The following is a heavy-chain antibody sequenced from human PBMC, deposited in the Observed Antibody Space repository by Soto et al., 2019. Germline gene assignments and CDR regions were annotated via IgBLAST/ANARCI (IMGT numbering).Heavy chain of an antibody. CDR3: AGWAVAGTRRPDDAFDI. CDR2: IYPGDSDT. J-gene: IGHJ3*02. Sequence: EVQLVQSGAEVKKPGESLKISCKGSGYSFTSYWIGWVRQMPGKGLEWMGIIYPGDSDTRYSPSFQGQVAISADKSISTAYLQWSSLKASDTAMYYCAGWAVAGTRRPDDAFDIWGQGTMVTVSS. CDR1: GYSFTSYW. D-gene: IGHD6-19*01. V-gene: IGHV5-51*03.